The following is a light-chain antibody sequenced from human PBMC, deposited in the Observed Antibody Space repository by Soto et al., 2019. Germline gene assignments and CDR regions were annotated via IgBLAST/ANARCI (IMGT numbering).Light chain of an antibody. CDR2: GAS. J-gene: IGKJ2*01. CDR3: QQLTNFRFT. Sequence: DIQMTQSPSTLSASVGDGVTITCRASQNISVWLAWYQQRPGKAPQLLVYGASTLQSGVPSRFSGSGSGTDFTLTISSLQPEDFATYYCQQLTNFRFTFGQGTKLDIK. V-gene: IGKV1-5*01. CDR1: QNISVW.